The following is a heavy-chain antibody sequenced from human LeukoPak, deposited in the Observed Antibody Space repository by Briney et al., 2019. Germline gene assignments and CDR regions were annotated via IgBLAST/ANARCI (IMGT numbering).Heavy chain of an antibody. J-gene: IGHJ4*02. CDR1: GGSISSYY. CDR2: IYYSGST. D-gene: IGHD2-15*01. V-gene: IGHV4-59*01. CDR3: ARRNSVNVAFDY. Sequence: SETLSLTCTVSGGSISSYYWSWMRQPPGKGREGIGYIYYSGSTNYNPSLKSRVTISVATSENQFSMTLSSVTAADTAVSYCARRNSVNVAFDYWGQGTLVTVSP.